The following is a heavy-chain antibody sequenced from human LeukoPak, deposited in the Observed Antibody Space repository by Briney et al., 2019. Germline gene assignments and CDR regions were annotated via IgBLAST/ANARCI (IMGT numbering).Heavy chain of an antibody. Sequence: GGSLRLSCAASGFTFSRFEMHWVRQAPGKGLEWISYVSDSGKTISYADSVKGRITISRDNAKNSLHLRMNSLRPEDTATYYCAKGDATGGGDYAWGQGTLVTVSS. J-gene: IGHJ5*02. V-gene: IGHV3-48*03. CDR3: AKGDATGGGDYA. D-gene: IGHD3-16*01. CDR2: VSDSGKTI. CDR1: GFTFSRFE.